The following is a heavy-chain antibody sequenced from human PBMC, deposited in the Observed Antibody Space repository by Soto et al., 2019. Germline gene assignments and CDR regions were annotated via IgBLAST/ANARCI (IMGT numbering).Heavy chain of an antibody. CDR1: GGTFSSYA. D-gene: IGHD3-10*01. CDR3: ARDSPYYGSGSYPSYYYGMDV. CDR2: IIPIFGTA. J-gene: IGHJ6*02. Sequence: SVKVSCKASGGTFSSYAISWVRQAPGQGLEWMGGIIPIFGTANYAQKFQGRVTITADESTSTAYMELSSLRSEDTAVYYCARDSPYYGSGSYPSYYYGMDVWGQGTTVTVSS. V-gene: IGHV1-69*13.